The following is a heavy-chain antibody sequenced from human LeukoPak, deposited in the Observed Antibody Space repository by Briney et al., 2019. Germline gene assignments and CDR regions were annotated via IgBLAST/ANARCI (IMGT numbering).Heavy chain of an antibody. CDR2: INTDGSST. Sequence: GGSLRLSCAASGFAFSSYWMHWVRQAPGKGLVWVSRINTDGSSTSYADSVKGRFTISRDNSKNTLYLQMNSLRVEDTAVYYCAGDFDLYCSGGRCYPSHFDYWGQGTLVTVSS. D-gene: IGHD2-15*01. CDR1: GFAFSSYW. J-gene: IGHJ4*02. V-gene: IGHV3-74*01. CDR3: AGDFDLYCSGGRCYPSHFDY.